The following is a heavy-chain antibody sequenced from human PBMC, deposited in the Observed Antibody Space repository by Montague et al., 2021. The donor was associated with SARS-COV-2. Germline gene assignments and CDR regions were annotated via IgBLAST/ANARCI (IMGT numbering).Heavy chain of an antibody. Sequence: SETLSLTCAVHGTSFSGYYWNWIRQPPGKGLEWIGEINHGGSTKYSPSLKSRLTISADTSKNQFPLKLTSVAAADTAAYYCARLRDGVVPSPILGVGPYYSYYYMDVWGRGTTVTVSS. D-gene: IGHD3-10*01. CDR2: INHGGST. V-gene: IGHV4-34*01. CDR1: GTSFSGYY. J-gene: IGHJ6*03. CDR3: ARLRDGVVPSPILGVGPYYSYYYMDV.